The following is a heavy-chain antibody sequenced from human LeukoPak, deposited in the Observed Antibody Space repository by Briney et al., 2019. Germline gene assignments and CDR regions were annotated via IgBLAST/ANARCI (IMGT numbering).Heavy chain of an antibody. CDR1: GGSIGFSS. CDR3: GIFYDGSMD. D-gene: IGHD3-10*01. V-gene: IGHV4-34*06. Sequence: SETLSLTCAVSGGSIGFSSWEWFRQSPGKGLQWIGEIDERGGAKYNPSLKTQVTLSMDPSKGQVPLRLDSVTAADTAVYYCGIFYDGSMDWGRGALVTVSS. CDR2: IDERGGA. J-gene: IGHJ4*02.